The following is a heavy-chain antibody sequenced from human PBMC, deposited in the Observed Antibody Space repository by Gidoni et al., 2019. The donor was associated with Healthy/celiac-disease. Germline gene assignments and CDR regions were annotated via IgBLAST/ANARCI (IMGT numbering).Heavy chain of an antibody. CDR3: AGELRSTYYYYGMDV. CDR2: IYTSGST. V-gene: IGHV4-61*02. CDR1: GGSISSGSYY. J-gene: IGHJ6*02. D-gene: IGHD4-17*01. Sequence: QVQLQESGPGLVKPSQTLSLTCTVSGGSISSGSYYWSWIRQPAGKGLEWIGRIYTSGSTNYNPSLKSRVTISVDTSKNQFSLKLSSVTAADTAVYYCAGELRSTYYYYGMDVWGQGTTVTVSS.